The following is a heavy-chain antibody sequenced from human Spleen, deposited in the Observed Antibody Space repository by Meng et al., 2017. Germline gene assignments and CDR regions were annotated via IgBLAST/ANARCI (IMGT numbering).Heavy chain of an antibody. CDR1: GDSDSSNSAA. D-gene: IGHD3-16*01. CDR2: TYYRSKWYN. CDR3: ARQEGALDY. J-gene: IGHJ4*02. V-gene: IGHV6-1*01. Sequence: QIQLQQSGPGLVKHSQTLSLTCAISGDSDSSNSAAWNWLRQSPSRGLEWLGRTYYRSKWYNDYAVSVKSRITINPDTSKNQFSLQLNSVTTEDTAVYYCARQEGALDYWGQGTLVTVSS.